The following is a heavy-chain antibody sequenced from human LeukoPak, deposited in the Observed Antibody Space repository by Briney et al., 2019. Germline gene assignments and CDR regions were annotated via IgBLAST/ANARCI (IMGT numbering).Heavy chain of an antibody. V-gene: IGHV3-48*01. J-gene: IGHJ6*03. CDR2: ISSSSSTI. Sequence: QPGGSLRLSCAASGFTFSSYSMNWVRQAPGKGLEWVSYISSSSSTIYYADSVKGRFTISRDNAKNSLYLQMNSLRAEDTAVYYCARDRGGYYYYMDVWGKGTTVTVSS. CDR3: ARDRGGYYYYMDV. D-gene: IGHD3-16*01. CDR1: GFTFSSYS.